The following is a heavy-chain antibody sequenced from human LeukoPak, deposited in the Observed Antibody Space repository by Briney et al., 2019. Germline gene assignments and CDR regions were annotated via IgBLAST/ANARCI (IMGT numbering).Heavy chain of an antibody. CDR1: AFTFSRYW. Sequence: PGGSLRLSCAASAFTFSRYWMSWVRQAPGKGLEWVANIKQDGSEKYYVDSVKGRFTISRDNAKNSLYLQMDSLRAEDTAVYYCARLLWFGALSGGYFDYWGQGTLVTVSS. CDR3: ARLLWFGALSGGYFDY. D-gene: IGHD3-10*01. V-gene: IGHV3-7*01. CDR2: IKQDGSEK. J-gene: IGHJ4*02.